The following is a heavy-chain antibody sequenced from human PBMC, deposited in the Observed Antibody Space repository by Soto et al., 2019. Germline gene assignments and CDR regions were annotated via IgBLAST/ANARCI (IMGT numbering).Heavy chain of an antibody. CDR1: GFTFSSYA. Sequence: GGSLRLSCAASGFTFSSYAMSWVRQAPGKGLEWFAVISDDGNNKYYADSVEGRFTISRDNSKNTVYLQMNSLRLEDTAVYYCARGPSYSDSYFDHWGQGTLVTVSS. J-gene: IGHJ4*02. CDR3: ARGPSYSDSYFDH. V-gene: IGHV3-30*04. CDR2: ISDDGNNK. D-gene: IGHD4-17*01.